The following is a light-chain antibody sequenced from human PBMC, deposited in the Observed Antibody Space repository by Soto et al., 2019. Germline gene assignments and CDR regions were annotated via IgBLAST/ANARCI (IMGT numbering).Light chain of an antibody. CDR1: QSVSSIY. CDR3: QQRSNWPPLIT. CDR2: GAS. J-gene: IGKJ5*01. V-gene: IGKV3D-20*02. Sequence: EIVLTQSPGTLSLSPGERATLSCRASQSVSSIYLAWYQQKPGQAPRLLIYGASTRATGIPARFSGSGSGTDFTLTISSLEPEDFALYYCQQRSNWPPLITYGQGTRLEIK.